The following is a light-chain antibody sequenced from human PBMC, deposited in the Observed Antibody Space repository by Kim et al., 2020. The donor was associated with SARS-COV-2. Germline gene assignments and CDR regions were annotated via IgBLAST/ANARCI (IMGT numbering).Light chain of an antibody. J-gene: IGLJ2*01. CDR3: QSYNRDNVI. CDR1: TGSIDDNY. CDR2: EDD. Sequence: GKTVPTACTDTTGSIDDNYVQWYQQRPGGAPTTVIYEDDQRPSGVSDRFSGSIDNSSNSASLTISGLRTEDEADYYCQSYNRDNVIFGGGTQLTVL. V-gene: IGLV6-57*02.